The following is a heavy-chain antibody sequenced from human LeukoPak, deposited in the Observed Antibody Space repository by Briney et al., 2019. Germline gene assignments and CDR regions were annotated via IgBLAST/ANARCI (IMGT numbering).Heavy chain of an antibody. V-gene: IGHV3-7*01. J-gene: IGHJ4*02. Sequence: PGGSLRLSCAASGFTFSAYWMSWVRQGPGKGLYWVASINPDGSGTRYVDSVRGRFTISRDNAQNSLYLHMNSLSAEDTAVYYCVRLFGGVTTFDYWGQGTLITVSS. CDR1: GFTFSAYW. D-gene: IGHD4-17*01. CDR2: INPDGSGT. CDR3: VRLFGGVTTFDY.